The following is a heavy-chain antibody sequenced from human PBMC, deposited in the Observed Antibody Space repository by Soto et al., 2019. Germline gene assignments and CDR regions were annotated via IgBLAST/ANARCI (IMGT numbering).Heavy chain of an antibody. CDR1: GFTFSNYG. V-gene: IGHV3-30*18. J-gene: IGHJ4*02. CDR3: AKGGYTFAYE. D-gene: IGHD5-18*01. CDR2: ISYDRSNK. Sequence: HPGGSLRLSCAASGFTFSNYGMHWVRQAPGKGLEWVAVISYDRSNKYYADSVKGRFTISRDNSQNTLFLQMTSLRADDTAVYYCAKGGYTFAYEWGQGALVTVSS.